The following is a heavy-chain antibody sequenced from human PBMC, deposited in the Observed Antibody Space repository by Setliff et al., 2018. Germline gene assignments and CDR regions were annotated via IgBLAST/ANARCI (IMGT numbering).Heavy chain of an antibody. D-gene: IGHD3-16*01. J-gene: IGHJ3*01. CDR1: GGSIRSSYYY. Sequence: LSLTCTVSGGSIRSSYYYWGWIRQPPGKGLEWIGSIYYNGSTHFKPSLKSRVAISVDTSKNLLSLRVNSVTATDTAVYYCARPLEESFGGVRDSDAFDVWGQGTMVTVSS. V-gene: IGHV4-39*01. CDR3: ARPLEESFGGVRDSDAFDV. CDR2: IYYNGST.